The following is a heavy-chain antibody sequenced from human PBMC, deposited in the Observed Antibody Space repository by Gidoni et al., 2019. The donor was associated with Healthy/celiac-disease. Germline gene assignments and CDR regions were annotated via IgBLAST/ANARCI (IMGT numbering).Heavy chain of an antibody. CDR1: GFIVSSYA. V-gene: IGHV3-64D*06. CDR3: VKGSIAAAGDYYYYGMDV. D-gene: IGHD6-13*01. J-gene: IGHJ6*02. Sequence: EVQLVESGGGLVQPGGSLRLSCSASGFIVSSYAMHWVRQAPGKGLEYVSAISSNGGSTYYADSVKGRFTISRDNSKNTLYLQMSSLRAEDTAVYYCVKGSIAAAGDYYYYGMDVWGQGTTVTVSS. CDR2: ISSNGGST.